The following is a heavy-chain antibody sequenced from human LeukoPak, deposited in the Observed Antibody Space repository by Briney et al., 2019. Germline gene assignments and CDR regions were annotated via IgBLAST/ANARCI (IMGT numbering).Heavy chain of an antibody. CDR3: ARWLRVPYYYGMDV. Sequence: PSETLSLTCAVYGGSFSGYYWSWIRQPPGKGLEWIGEINHSGSTNYNPSLKSRVTISVDTSKNQFSLKLSSVTAVDTAVYYCARWLRVPYYYGMDVWGQGTTVTVSS. D-gene: IGHD5-18*01. CDR2: INHSGST. J-gene: IGHJ6*02. CDR1: GGSFSGYY. V-gene: IGHV4-34*01.